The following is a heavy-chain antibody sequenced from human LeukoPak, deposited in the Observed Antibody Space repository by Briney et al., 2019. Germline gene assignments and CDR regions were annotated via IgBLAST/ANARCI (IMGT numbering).Heavy chain of an antibody. CDR3: ARDSTYCSSTSCYKDFDY. V-gene: IGHV4-38-2*02. Sequence: SETLSLTCTVSGYSISSGYYWGWIRPPPGKGLEWIGIIYHSGSTYYNPSLKSRVTISVDTSKNQFSLKLSSVTAADTAVYYCARDSTYCSSTSCYKDFDYWGQGTLVTVSS. D-gene: IGHD2-2*02. CDR1: GYSISSGYY. J-gene: IGHJ4*02. CDR2: IYHSGST.